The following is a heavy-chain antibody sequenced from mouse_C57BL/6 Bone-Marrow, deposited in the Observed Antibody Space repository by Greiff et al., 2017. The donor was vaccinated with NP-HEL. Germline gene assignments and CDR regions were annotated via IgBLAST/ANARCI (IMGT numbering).Heavy chain of an antibody. Sequence: VQVVESGAGLVKPGGSLKLSCAASGFTFSDYGMHWVRQAPEKGLEWVAYISSCSSTIYYADTVKGRFTISRDNAKNTLFMQMTSLRSEDTAMYYCARGGLPYVDDWGQGTTLTVSS. D-gene: IGHD2-12*01. CDR3: ARGGLPYVDD. V-gene: IGHV5-17*01. CDR2: ISSCSSTI. CDR1: GFTFSDYG. J-gene: IGHJ2*01.